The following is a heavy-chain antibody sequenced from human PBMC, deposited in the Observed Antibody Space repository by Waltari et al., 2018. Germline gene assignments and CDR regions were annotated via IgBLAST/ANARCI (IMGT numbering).Heavy chain of an antibody. CDR1: GDFMVSSYW. CDR2: VRTTGKT. J-gene: IGHJ5*02. Sequence: QLQLQQSGPGLVKPSESLSLTCAVSGDFMVSSYWWSWVRQAPGKGLEWIGQVRTTGKTNYNPSLDSRVTISIDTSTSRFSLTLASVSAADTAVYFCARDRGRGLYLDTWGQGILVTVSP. D-gene: IGHD2-15*01. V-gene: IGHV4-4*02. CDR3: ARDRGRGLYLDT.